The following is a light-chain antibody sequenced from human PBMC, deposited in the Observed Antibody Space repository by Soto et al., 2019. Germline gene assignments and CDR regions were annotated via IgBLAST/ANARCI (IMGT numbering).Light chain of an antibody. CDR3: CSYAGSNTVI. Sequence: QSVLTQPASVSGSPGQSITISCTGTSGDVGSYKLVSWYQHHPGKAPKLIIYEATKGPSGVSNRFSGSKSGNTASLTISGLQPDDEADYYCCSYAGSNTVIFGGGTKLTVL. V-gene: IGLV2-23*01. CDR1: SGDVGSYKL. J-gene: IGLJ2*01. CDR2: EAT.